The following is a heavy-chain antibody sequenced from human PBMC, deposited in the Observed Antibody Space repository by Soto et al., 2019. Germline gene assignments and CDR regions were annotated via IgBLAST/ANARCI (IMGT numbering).Heavy chain of an antibody. D-gene: IGHD2-15*01. CDR3: ARGVGVVAATPGANWFDP. CDR2: IYHSGST. Sequence: SETLSLTCAVSGGSISSSNWWSWVRQPPGKGLEWIGEIYHSGSTNYNPSLKSRVTISVDKSKNQFSLKLSSVTAADTAVYYCARGVGVVAATPGANWFDPWGQGTLVTV. V-gene: IGHV4-4*02. J-gene: IGHJ5*02. CDR1: GGSISSSNW.